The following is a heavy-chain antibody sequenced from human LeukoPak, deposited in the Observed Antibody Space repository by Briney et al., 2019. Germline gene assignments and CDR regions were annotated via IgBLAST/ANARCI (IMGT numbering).Heavy chain of an antibody. J-gene: IGHJ4*02. Sequence: GRSRRLSCAASGFTFDDYAMHWVRQAPGKGLERVSGISWNSGSIGYADSVKGRFTISRDNAKNSLYLQMNSLRAEDMALYYCAKAAGGDFWSGYHTTFDYWGQGTLVTVSS. CDR2: ISWNSGSI. D-gene: IGHD3-3*01. V-gene: IGHV3-9*03. CDR1: GFTFDDYA. CDR3: AKAAGGDFWSGYHTTFDY.